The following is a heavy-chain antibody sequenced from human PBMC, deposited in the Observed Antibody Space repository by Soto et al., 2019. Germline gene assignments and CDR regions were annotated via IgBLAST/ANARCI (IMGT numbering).Heavy chain of an antibody. Sequence: EVHLVQSGAEVKKPGESLKISCKGSGYTFTSYWIAWVRQMPGKGLEWMGLIYPGDSDTRYSPSFQGQVTISADKSMNTAYLQWSSLKASDTAIYYCATRGYSHADFDFWGQGTVVTVSS. CDR3: ATRGYSHADFDF. D-gene: IGHD5-18*01. J-gene: IGHJ4*02. CDR1: GYTFTSYW. CDR2: IYPGDSDT. V-gene: IGHV5-51*01.